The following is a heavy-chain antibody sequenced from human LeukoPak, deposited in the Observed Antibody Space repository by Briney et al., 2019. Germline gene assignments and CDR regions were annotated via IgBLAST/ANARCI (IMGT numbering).Heavy chain of an antibody. J-gene: IGHJ6*02. CDR1: GYTFTDYF. Sequence: ASVKVSCKASGYTFTDYFMHWVRQAPGQGVEWMGWINPTRSGTNYAQKFQGRVTMTRDTSISTAYLELSRLRSDDTAVYYCARDPTVNYDSSGYNYYSGMDVWGQGTTIAVSS. V-gene: IGHV1-2*02. CDR2: INPTRSGT. D-gene: IGHD3-22*01. CDR3: ARDPTVNYDSSGYNYYSGMDV.